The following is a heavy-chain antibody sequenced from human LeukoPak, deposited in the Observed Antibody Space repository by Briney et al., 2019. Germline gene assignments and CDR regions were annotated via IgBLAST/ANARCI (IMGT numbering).Heavy chain of an antibody. D-gene: IGHD3-22*01. CDR1: GFTFSSYT. J-gene: IGHJ3*02. V-gene: IGHV3-21*01. CDR2: ISSSSIYI. CDR3: ARGGRGYEDAFDI. Sequence: GGSLRLSCAASGFTFSSYTMNWVRQAPGKGLEWVSSISSSSIYIYYADSVKGRFTISRDNAKNSLYLQMNSLRAEDTAVYYCARGGRGYEDAFDIWGQGTMVTVSS.